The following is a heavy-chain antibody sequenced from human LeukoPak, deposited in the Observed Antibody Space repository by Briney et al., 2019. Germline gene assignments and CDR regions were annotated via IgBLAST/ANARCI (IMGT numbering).Heavy chain of an antibody. D-gene: IGHD6-13*01. V-gene: IGHV4-59*08. CDR1: GGYISSYY. J-gene: IGHJ3*02. CDR2: IYYSGSA. CDR3: AIKFPYSSNSYRGSFDI. Sequence: SETLSLTCTVSGGYISSYYWSWIRQPPGKGLEWIGYIYYSGSANYNPSLKSRVTISVDTSKNQFSLKLSSVTAADTAVYSCAIKFPYSSNSYRGSFDIWGQGTMVTVSS.